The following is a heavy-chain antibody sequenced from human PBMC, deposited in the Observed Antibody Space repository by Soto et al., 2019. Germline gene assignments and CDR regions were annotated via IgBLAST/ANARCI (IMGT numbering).Heavy chain of an antibody. Sequence: SETLSLTCTVSGGSISSGGYYWSWIRQHPGKGLEWIGYIYYSGSTYYNPSLKSRVTISVDTSKNQFSLKLSSVTAADTAVYYCARERELRFEVYYYYYMDVWGKGTTVTVSS. J-gene: IGHJ6*03. D-gene: IGHD1-7*01. CDR1: GGSISSGGYY. CDR2: IYYSGST. V-gene: IGHV4-31*03. CDR3: ARERELRFEVYYYYYMDV.